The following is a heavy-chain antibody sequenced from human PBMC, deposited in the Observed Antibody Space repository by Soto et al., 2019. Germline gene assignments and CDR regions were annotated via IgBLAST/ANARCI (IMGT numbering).Heavy chain of an antibody. J-gene: IGHJ4*02. CDR1: GYIFTNYG. CDR2: ISAYNGHT. Sequence: QVQLLQSGVEVKKPGASVNVSCKTMGYIFTNYGLSWVRQAPGEGLEWLGWISAYNGHTKYAQKVQDRVTLTTDTSASTAYLELRSLRSDDTAVYYCVRGDGGYFDNWGQGALVLVSS. CDR3: VRGDGGYFDN. D-gene: IGHD3-16*01. V-gene: IGHV1-18*01.